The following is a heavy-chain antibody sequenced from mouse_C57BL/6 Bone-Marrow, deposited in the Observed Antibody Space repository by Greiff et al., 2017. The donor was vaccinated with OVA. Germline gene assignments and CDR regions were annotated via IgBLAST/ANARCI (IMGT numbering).Heavy chain of an antibody. CDR2: IYPGDGDP. V-gene: IGHV1-82*01. J-gene: IGHJ2*01. CDR3: ERHADGYYASYCDY. Sequence: QVQLQQSGPELVKPGASVTLSCKASGYAFSSSWLNWVQQRPGKGLEWIGRIYPGDGDPNYNGKFKGTATLTADNSSSTAYMQLSSLTSEDSAVYFCERHADGYYASYCDYWGQGTTLTVSS. D-gene: IGHD2-3*01. CDR1: GYAFSSSW.